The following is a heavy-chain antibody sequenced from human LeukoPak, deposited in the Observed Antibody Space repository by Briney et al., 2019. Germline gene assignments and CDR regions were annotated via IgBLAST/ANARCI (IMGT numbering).Heavy chain of an antibody. CDR3: ARDWAGYSSGWYGNWFDP. CDR2: IHYTGST. Sequence: SETLSLTCTVSGASISNYYCSWIRQPPGKGLEWIGYIHYTGSTNYNPSLKSRVTISVDTSKNQFSLKLRSVTAADTAVYYCARDWAGYSSGWYGNWFDPWGQGILVTVSS. D-gene: IGHD6-19*01. CDR1: GASISNYY. J-gene: IGHJ5*02. V-gene: IGHV4-59*01.